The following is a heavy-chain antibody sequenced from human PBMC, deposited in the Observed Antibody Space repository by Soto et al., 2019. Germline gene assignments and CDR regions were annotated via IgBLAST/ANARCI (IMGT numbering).Heavy chain of an antibody. Sequence: KPSETLSLTCAVSGGSISSGGYSWSWIRQPPGKGLEWIGYIYHSGSTYYNPSLKSRVTISVDRSKNQFSLKLSSVTAADTAVYYCARGPQHDYVWGRTGYYYGMDVWGQGTTVTVSS. J-gene: IGHJ6*02. V-gene: IGHV4-30-2*01. CDR2: IYHSGST. D-gene: IGHD3-16*01. CDR1: GGSISSGGYS. CDR3: ARGPQHDYVWGRTGYYYGMDV.